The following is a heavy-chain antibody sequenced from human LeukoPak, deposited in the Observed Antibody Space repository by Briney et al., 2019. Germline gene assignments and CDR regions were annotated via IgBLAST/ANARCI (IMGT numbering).Heavy chain of an antibody. CDR2: INPSVGST. Sequence: WASVKVSCKASGYTFTSYYMHWVRQAPGQGLEGTGIINPSVGSTSYAQKFQGRVTMTRDTSTSTVYMELSSLRSEDTAVYYCARALPGYYYDSSGYGGNDYWGQGTLVTVSS. CDR1: GYTFTSYY. V-gene: IGHV1-46*01. J-gene: IGHJ4*02. CDR3: ARALPGYYYDSSGYGGNDY. D-gene: IGHD3-22*01.